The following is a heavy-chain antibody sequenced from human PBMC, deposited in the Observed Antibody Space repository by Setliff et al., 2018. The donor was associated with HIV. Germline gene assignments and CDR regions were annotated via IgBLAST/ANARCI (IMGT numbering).Heavy chain of an antibody. J-gene: IGHJ4*02. V-gene: IGHV1-46*01. CDR2: ITPSDGNT. Sequence: ASVKVSCKASGYTFTSDHMHWVRQAPGQGLEWMGMITPSDGNTGYAQKFQGRVTMTRNTSISTAYMEMSSLRSEDTAVYYCARGSEDYYDSSGYGFWGQGTLVTVSS. CDR3: ARGSEDYYDSSGYGF. CDR1: GYTFTSDH. D-gene: IGHD3-22*01.